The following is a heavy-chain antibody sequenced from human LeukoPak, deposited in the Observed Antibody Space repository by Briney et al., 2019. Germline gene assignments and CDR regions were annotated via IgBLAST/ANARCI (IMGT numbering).Heavy chain of an antibody. CDR2: ISWNSGSI. Sequence: GGSLRLSCAASGFTFDDYAMHWVRHAPGKGLEWVSGISWNSGSIGYADSVKGRFTISRDNAKNSLYLQMNSLRAEDTALYYCAKVAGTTPKLMYYFDYWGQGTLVTVSS. D-gene: IGHD1-7*01. J-gene: IGHJ4*02. V-gene: IGHV3-9*01. CDR1: GFTFDDYA. CDR3: AKVAGTTPKLMYYFDY.